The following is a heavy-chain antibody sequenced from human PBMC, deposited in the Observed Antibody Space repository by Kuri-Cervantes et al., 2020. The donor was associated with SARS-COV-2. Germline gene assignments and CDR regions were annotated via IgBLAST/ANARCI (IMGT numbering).Heavy chain of an antibody. Sequence: GESLKISCAASGFTFSSYAMSWVRQAPGKGPEWVSAISGSGGSTYYADSVKGRFTISRDNSKNTLYLQMNSLRAEDTAVYYCAKEKYYYGSGSYAFDIWGQGTMVTVSS. CDR2: ISGSGGST. V-gene: IGHV3-23*01. J-gene: IGHJ3*02. D-gene: IGHD3-10*01. CDR3: AKEKYYYGSGSYAFDI. CDR1: GFTFSSYA.